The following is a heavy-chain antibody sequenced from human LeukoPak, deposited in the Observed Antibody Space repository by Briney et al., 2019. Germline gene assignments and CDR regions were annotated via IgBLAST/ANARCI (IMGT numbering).Heavy chain of an antibody. CDR1: GYSISSGYY. Sequence: SETLSLTCTVSGYSISSGYYWGWIRQPPGKGLEWIGSIYHSGSTYYNPSLKSRVTISVDTSKNQFSLKLSSVTAADTAVYYCARGERAVAGTGGNWFDPWGQGTLVTVSS. J-gene: IGHJ5*02. D-gene: IGHD6-19*01. CDR3: ARGERAVAGTGGNWFDP. CDR2: IYHSGST. V-gene: IGHV4-38-2*02.